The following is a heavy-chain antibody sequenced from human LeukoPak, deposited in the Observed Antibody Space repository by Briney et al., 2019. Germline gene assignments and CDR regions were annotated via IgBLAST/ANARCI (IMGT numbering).Heavy chain of an antibody. CDR3: ARENEDPTFFDC. CDR2: INPNSGGT. D-gene: IGHD2-15*01. J-gene: IGHJ4*02. Sequence: GASVKVSCKTSGYTFSGYYMHWVRQAPGQGLEWMGWINPNSGGTNYAQKFQGRVTMTRDTSISTAYMELSRLRSDDTAMYYCARENEDPTFFDCWGQGTLVTVSS. V-gene: IGHV1-2*02. CDR1: GYTFSGYY.